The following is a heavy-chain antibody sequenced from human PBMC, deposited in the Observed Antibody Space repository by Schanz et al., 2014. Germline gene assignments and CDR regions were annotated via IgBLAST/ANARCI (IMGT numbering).Heavy chain of an antibody. CDR3: ARGGSGSHYRLDY. CDR2: ISGSSRTI. CDR1: GFIFRSFG. J-gene: IGHJ4*02. V-gene: IGHV3-48*01. D-gene: IGHD1-26*01. Sequence: GQLVESGGGVVQPGKSLRLSCATSGFIFRSFGIHWVRQAPGKGLEWVSYISGSSRTIYYADSMKGRFTVSRDNAENALYLQMNSLRAEDTGLYFCARGGSGSHYRLDYWGQGTLVTVSS.